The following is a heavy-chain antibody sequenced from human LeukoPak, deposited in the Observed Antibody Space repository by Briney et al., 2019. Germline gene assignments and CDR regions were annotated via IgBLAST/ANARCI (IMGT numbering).Heavy chain of an antibody. CDR3: ARVPGDDFWSGFRGDGFDI. CDR1: GYTFTSYD. V-gene: IGHV1-8*01. J-gene: IGHJ3*02. Sequence: RASVKVSCKASGYTFTSYDINWVRQASGQGLEWMGRMNPNSGNTDYAQKFQGRVTMTRDTSISTAYMELSSLRSDDTAVYYCARVPGDDFWSGFRGDGFDIWGQGTKVIVSS. D-gene: IGHD3-3*01. CDR2: MNPNSGNT.